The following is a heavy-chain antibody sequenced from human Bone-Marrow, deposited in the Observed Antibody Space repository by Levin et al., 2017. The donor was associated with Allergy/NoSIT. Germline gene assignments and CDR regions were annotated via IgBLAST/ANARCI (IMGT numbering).Heavy chain of an antibody. CDR1: GAPINSGDYY. J-gene: IGHJ4*02. Sequence: SSETLSLTCSVSGAPINSGDYYWSWIRQPPGKGLEWIGFIYYSGSTYYNPSLQSRVTILIDTSKNLFSLKMTSVTAADTAVYYCAARPMVRGVITDWGQGTLVTVSS. V-gene: IGHV4-30-4*01. CDR2: IYYSGST. D-gene: IGHD3-10*01. CDR3: AARPMVRGVITD.